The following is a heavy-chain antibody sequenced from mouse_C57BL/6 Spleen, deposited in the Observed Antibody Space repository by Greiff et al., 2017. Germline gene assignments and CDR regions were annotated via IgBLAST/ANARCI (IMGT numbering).Heavy chain of an antibody. CDR1: GYSFTGYF. D-gene: IGHD2-3*01. V-gene: IGHV1-20*01. CDR3: ARDGYLDY. CDR2: INPYNGDT. J-gene: IGHJ2*01. Sequence: EVQLQQSGPELVKPGASVKISCKASGYSFTGYFMNWVMQSHGKSLEWIGRINPYNGDTFYNQKFKGKATLTVDKSSSTAYMELRILTSEDSAVYYCARDGYLDYWGQGTTLTVAS.